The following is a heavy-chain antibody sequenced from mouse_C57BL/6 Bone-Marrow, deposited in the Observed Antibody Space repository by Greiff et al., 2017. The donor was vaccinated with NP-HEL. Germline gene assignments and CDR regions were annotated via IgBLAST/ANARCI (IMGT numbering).Heavy chain of an antibody. CDR1: GYSITSGYY. D-gene: IGHD1-1*01. CDR3: ARGYYGSSWFAY. V-gene: IGHV3-6*01. CDR2: ISYDGSN. J-gene: IGHJ3*01. Sequence: EVKLQESGPGLVKPSQSLSLTCSVTGYSITSGYYWNWIRQFPGNKLEWMGYISYDGSNNYNPSLKNRISITLDTSKNQYFLKLNSVTTEVTATYYCARGYYGSSWFAYWGQGTLVTVSA.